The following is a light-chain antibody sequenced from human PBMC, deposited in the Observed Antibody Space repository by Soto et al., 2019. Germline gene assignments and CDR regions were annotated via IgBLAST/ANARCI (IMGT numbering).Light chain of an antibody. V-gene: IGLV2-23*03. CDR2: EGS. CDR1: SSDVGSYNL. Sequence: QSALTQPASVSGSPGQSITISCTGTSSDVGSYNLVSWYQQHPGKAPKLMIYEGSKRPSGVSNRFSGSKSGNTASLTIAGLQAEDEADYSCCSYAGRSTFWVFGGGTKLTVL. J-gene: IGLJ3*02. CDR3: CSYAGRSTFWV.